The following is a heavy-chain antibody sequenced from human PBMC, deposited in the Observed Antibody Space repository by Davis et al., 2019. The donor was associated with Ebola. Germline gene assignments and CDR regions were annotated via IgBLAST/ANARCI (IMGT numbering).Heavy chain of an antibody. D-gene: IGHD6-19*01. J-gene: IGHJ5*02. CDR2: IWPDESDL. CDR3: ARDPDTSGYYSWFDP. V-gene: IGHV3-33*01. Sequence: GGSLRLSCSVSGFTFSHYGMHWVRQAPGKGLEWVAFIWPDESDLDYAESVKGRFTISRDNSKDTLYLQMNSLRGEDTAVYYCARDPDTSGYYSWFDPWGQGTLVTVAS. CDR1: GFTFSHYG.